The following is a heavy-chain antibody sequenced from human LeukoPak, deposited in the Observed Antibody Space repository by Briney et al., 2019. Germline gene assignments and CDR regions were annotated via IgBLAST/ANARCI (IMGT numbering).Heavy chain of an antibody. CDR1: GFTFSTYA. Sequence: GGSLRLSCAASGFTFSTYAMSWVRQAPGKGLEWVSAISGGGGDTYYADSVRGRFTISRDNSKNTLYLQMNSLRAEDTAVYYCASRGSLNAFDIWGQGTMVTVSS. D-gene: IGHD1-26*01. CDR2: ISGGGGDT. J-gene: IGHJ3*02. V-gene: IGHV3-23*01. CDR3: ASRGSLNAFDI.